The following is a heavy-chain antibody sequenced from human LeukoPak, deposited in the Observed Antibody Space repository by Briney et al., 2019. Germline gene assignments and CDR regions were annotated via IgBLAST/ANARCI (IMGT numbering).Heavy chain of an antibody. J-gene: IGHJ6*03. V-gene: IGHV3-7*03. D-gene: IGHD3-22*01. CDR2: INQDESSK. CDR1: GFTFSSYW. CDR3: AKGTPYYYDSSDYYYYYMDV. Sequence: GGSLRLSCAVSGFTFSSYWMGWVRQAPGKGLAWVANINQDESSKYYADSVKGRFTISRDNSKNTLYLQMNSLRAEDTAVYYCAKGTPYYYDSSDYYYYYMDVWGKGTTVSVSS.